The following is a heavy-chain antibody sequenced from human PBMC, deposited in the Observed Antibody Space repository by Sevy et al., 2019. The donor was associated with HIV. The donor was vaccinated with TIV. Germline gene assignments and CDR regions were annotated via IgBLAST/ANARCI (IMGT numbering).Heavy chain of an antibody. CDR3: ARGSRGTFGY. Sequence: GSLRLSCAASGLTLTNYWMHWVRQAPGKGLGGVSHINTHGKMTRYADFVKGRFTISRDNAKNTLYLQMNSLRDEDTAVYYCARGSRGTFGYWGQRTLITVSS. J-gene: IGHJ4*02. CDR1: GLTLTNYW. V-gene: IGHV3-74*01. CDR2: INTHGKMT. D-gene: IGHD1-26*01.